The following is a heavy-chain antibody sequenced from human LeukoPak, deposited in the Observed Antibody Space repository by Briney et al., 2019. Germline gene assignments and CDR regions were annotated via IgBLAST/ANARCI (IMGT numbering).Heavy chain of an antibody. CDR3: ARDRGLAYCGGDCILFPRGMDV. V-gene: IGHV3-7*01. CDR2: IKQDGSEK. J-gene: IGHJ6*02. Sequence: GGSLRLSCAASGFTFSSYGMNWVRQAPGKGLEWVANIKQDGSEKYYVDSVKGRFTISRDNAKNSLYLQMNSLRAEDTAVYYCARDRGLAYCGGDCILFPRGMDVWGQGTTVTVSS. D-gene: IGHD2-21*02. CDR1: GFTFSSYG.